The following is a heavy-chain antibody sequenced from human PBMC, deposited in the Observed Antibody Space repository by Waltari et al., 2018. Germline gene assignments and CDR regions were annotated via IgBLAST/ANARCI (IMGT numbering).Heavy chain of an antibody. J-gene: IGHJ6*02. CDR3: AKGQSDRLIYYYGMDV. V-gene: IGHV3-9*01. Sequence: EVQLVESGGGLVQPGRSLRLSCAASGFTFDDYAMHWVRQAPGKGLEWVSGISWNSGSIGYADSVKGRFTISRDNAKNSLYLQMNSLRAEDTALYYCAKGQSDRLIYYYGMDVWGQGTTDTVSS. CDR1: GFTFDDYA. CDR2: ISWNSGSI. D-gene: IGHD3-16*01.